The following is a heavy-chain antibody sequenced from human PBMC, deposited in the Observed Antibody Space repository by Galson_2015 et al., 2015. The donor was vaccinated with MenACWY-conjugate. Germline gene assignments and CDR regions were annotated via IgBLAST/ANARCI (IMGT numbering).Heavy chain of an antibody. D-gene: IGHD3-3*01. V-gene: IGHV3-30-3*02. CDR2: IDYDGNND. Sequence: SLRLSCAASGFTFSDYAIHWVRQAPGKGLEWVAFIDYDGNNDSYAHSVKGRFAISRDSSQNTVTLEMNNLSPADTAVYYCASFWPGYGVLRAFDVWGPGTMVTVSS. CDR1: GFTFSDYA. J-gene: IGHJ3*01. CDR3: ASFWPGYGVLRAFDV.